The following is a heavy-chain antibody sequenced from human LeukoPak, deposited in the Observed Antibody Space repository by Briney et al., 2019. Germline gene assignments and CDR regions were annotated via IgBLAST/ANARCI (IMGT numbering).Heavy chain of an antibody. Sequence: SVKVPCKASGGTFSSYAISWVRQAPGQGLEWMGGIIPIFGTANYAQKFQGRVTITADESTSTAYMELSSLRSEDTAVYYCARGGDSSGSGDWYFDLWGRGTLVTVSS. J-gene: IGHJ2*01. CDR3: ARGGDSSGSGDWYFDL. D-gene: IGHD6-19*01. CDR1: GGTFSSYA. CDR2: IIPIFGTA. V-gene: IGHV1-69*13.